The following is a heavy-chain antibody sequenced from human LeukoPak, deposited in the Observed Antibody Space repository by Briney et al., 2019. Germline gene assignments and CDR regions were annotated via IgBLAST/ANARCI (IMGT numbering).Heavy chain of an antibody. CDR1: GFTFNSHA. J-gene: IGHJ6*02. Sequence: GGSLRLSCAASGFTFNSHAMHWVRQAPGKGLEWVAVISDDANNKYYPDSVKGRFTISRDNSKNTLYLQIKSLRAEDTAVFYCARDFRLAAAGAHYYYGLDVWGQGTTVTVSS. D-gene: IGHD6-13*01. V-gene: IGHV3-30-3*01. CDR2: ISDDANNK. CDR3: ARDFRLAAAGAHYYYGLDV.